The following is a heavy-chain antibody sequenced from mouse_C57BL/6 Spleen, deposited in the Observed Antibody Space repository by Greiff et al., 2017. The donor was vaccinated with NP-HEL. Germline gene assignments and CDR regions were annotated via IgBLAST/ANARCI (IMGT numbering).Heavy chain of an antibody. CDR1: GYTFTSYW. V-gene: IGHV1-72*01. CDR3: AREETSYYEYAMDY. Sequence: VQLQQSGAELVKPGASVKLSCKASGYTFTSYWMHWVKQRPGRGLEWIGRIDPNSGGTKYNEKFKSKATLTVDKPASTAYMQLSSLTSDDSAVDYCAREETSYYEYAMDYWGQGTSVTVSS. D-gene: IGHD1-1*01. CDR2: IDPNSGGT. J-gene: IGHJ4*01.